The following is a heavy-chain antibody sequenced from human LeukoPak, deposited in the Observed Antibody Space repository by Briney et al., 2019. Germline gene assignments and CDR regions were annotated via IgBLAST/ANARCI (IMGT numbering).Heavy chain of an antibody. CDR3: ARGVVVPAAMGADY. D-gene: IGHD2-2*01. J-gene: IGHJ4*02. CDR2: IIPIFGTA. V-gene: IGHV1-69*01. CDR1: GGTFSSYA. Sequence: SVKVSCKASGGTFSSYAISWVRQAPGQGLEWMGGIIPIFGTANYAQKLQGRVTITADESTSTAYMGRSSLRSEDTAVYYCARGVVVPAAMGADYWGQGTLVTVSS.